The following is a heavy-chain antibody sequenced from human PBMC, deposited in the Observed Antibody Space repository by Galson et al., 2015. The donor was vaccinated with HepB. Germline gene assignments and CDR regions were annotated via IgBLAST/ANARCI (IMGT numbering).Heavy chain of an antibody. CDR2: MNPNSGNT. CDR1: GYTFTSYD. Sequence: VKVSCKASGYTFTSYDINWVRQATGQGLEWMGWMNPNSGNTGYAQKFQGRVTMTRNTSISTAYMELSSLRSEDTAVYYCAISVYGDYENDYWGQGTLVTVSS. V-gene: IGHV1-8*01. D-gene: IGHD4-17*01. J-gene: IGHJ4*02. CDR3: AISVYGDYENDY.